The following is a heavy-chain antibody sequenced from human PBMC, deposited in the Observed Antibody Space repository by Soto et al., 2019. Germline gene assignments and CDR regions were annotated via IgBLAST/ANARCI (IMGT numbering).Heavy chain of an antibody. J-gene: IGHJ4*02. CDR1: GGSISSYY. V-gene: IGHV4-59*08. Sequence: PSETLSLTCTFSGGSISSYYWSWIRQPPGKGLEWIGYIYYSGSTNYNPSLKSRVTISVDTSKNQFSLKLSSVTAADTAVYYCAGLWFGELSSSYYWGQGTLVTVSS. CDR3: AGLWFGELSSSYY. CDR2: IYYSGST. D-gene: IGHD3-10*01.